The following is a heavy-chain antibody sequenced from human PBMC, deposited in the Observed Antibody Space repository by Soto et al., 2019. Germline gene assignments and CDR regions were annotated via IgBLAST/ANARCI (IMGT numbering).Heavy chain of an antibody. V-gene: IGHV3-74*01. CDR3: AREVDIVVVVAARKDAFDI. CDR2: INSDGSSI. CDR1: GFTFSSYW. D-gene: IGHD2-15*01. Sequence: PGGSLRLSCAASGFTFSSYWMQWVRQAPGKGLVWVSRINSDGSSISYADSAKGRFTISRDNAKNTLYLQMNSLRAEDMAVYYCAREVDIVVVVAARKDAFDIWGQGTMVTVSS. J-gene: IGHJ3*02.